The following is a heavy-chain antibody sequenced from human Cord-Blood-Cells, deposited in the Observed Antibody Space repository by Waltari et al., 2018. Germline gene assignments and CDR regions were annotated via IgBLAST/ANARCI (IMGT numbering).Heavy chain of an antibody. D-gene: IGHD2-2*01. V-gene: IGHV1-8*01. CDR3: ARTVVTSDMYYFDY. CDR1: GYTFTSYD. CDR2: MNPNSGNT. J-gene: IGHJ4*02. Sequence: QVQLVQSGAEVKKPGASVKVSCKASGYTFTSYDSNWVRQATGQGLEWMGWMNPNSGNTGYAQKFQGRVTMTRNTSISTAYMELSSLRSEDTAVYYCARTVVTSDMYYFDYWGQGTLVTVSS.